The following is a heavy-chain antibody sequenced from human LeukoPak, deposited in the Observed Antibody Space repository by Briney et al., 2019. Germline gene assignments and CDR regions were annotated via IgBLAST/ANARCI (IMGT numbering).Heavy chain of an antibody. J-gene: IGHJ4*02. CDR3: AKDVSWRTTVTTGIEY. CDR1: GFTLSRYG. Sequence: TGGSLRLSCAASGFTLSRYGMHWVRQAPGKGLEWVAVIAYDGSNKYYADSVKGRFTISRDNSKNTLYLQMNGLRAEDTAVYYCAKDVSWRTTVTTGIEYWGQGTLVTVSS. V-gene: IGHV3-30*18. D-gene: IGHD4-17*01. CDR2: IAYDGSNK.